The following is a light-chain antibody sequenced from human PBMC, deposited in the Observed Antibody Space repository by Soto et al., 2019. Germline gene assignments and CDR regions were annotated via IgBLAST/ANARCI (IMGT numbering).Light chain of an antibody. V-gene: IGKV1-8*01. CDR1: QGISSY. Sequence: AIRMTQSPSSLSASTGDRVTITCLASQGISSYLALYQQKPGKAPKLLIYAASTLQSGVPSRFSGSGSGTDFTLTISCLQSEDFATYYCQQYYSYPITFGQGTRLEIK. J-gene: IGKJ5*01. CDR2: AAS. CDR3: QQYYSYPIT.